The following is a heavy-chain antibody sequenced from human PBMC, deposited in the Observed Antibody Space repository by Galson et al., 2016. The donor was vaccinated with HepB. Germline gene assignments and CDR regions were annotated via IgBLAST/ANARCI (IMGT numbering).Heavy chain of an antibody. CDR2: ISSDGTSI. Sequence: SLRLSCAASGFTFNSYWMHWVRQAPGKGLVWVSRISSDGTSIIYADSVKGRFTISRDNAKSTLYLQMNSLRAEDTAVYYCARQQWPRVFDYWGQGTLVTVSP. CDR1: GFTFNSYW. D-gene: IGHD6-19*01. CDR3: ARQQWPRVFDY. V-gene: IGHV3-74*01. J-gene: IGHJ4*02.